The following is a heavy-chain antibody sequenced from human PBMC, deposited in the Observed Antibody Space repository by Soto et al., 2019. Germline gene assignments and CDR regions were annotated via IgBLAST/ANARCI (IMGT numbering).Heavy chain of an antibody. J-gene: IGHJ4*02. CDR3: AKAFDNSGYLYERAFDY. Sequence: EVQLLESGGGLVQPGGSLRLSCAASGFTFSTYAMAWVRQAPGKGLEWVSAVSGRGTSVYQPDYVKGRFTISRDNFKNTLDLQMNGLSAEDTALYYCAKAFDNSGYLYERAFDYWGQGTLVTVSS. V-gene: IGHV3-23*01. CDR2: VSGRGTSV. CDR1: GFTFSTYA. D-gene: IGHD3-22*01.